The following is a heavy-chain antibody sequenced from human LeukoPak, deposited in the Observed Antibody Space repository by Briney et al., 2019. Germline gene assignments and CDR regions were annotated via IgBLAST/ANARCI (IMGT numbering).Heavy chain of an antibody. CDR2: ITNDGSST. Sequence: GGSLRLSCAASGFSFTTYAMFWVRQAPGKGLEYVSAITNDGSSTYYTDSVKGRFTISRDNSKNTLYLQMGSLRAEDMALYYCARVSVFYGAGGYGMDVWGQGTTVTVSS. D-gene: IGHD3-10*01. J-gene: IGHJ6*02. CDR1: GFSFTTYA. V-gene: IGHV3-64*02. CDR3: ARVSVFYGAGGYGMDV.